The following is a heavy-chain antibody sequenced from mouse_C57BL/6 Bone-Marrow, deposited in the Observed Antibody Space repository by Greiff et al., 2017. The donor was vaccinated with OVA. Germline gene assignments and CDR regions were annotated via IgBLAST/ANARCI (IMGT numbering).Heavy chain of an antibody. V-gene: IGHV3-6*01. CDR1: GYSITSGYY. CDR2: ISYDGSN. J-gene: IGHJ3*01. D-gene: IGHD1-1*01. CDR3: ARGVYYGSSYVWFAY. Sequence: ESGPGLVKPSQSLSLTCSVTGYSITSGYYWNWIRQFPGNKLEWMGYISYDGSNNYNPSLKNRISITRDTSKNQFFLKLNSVTTEDTATYYCARGVYYGSSYVWFAYWGQGTLVTVSA.